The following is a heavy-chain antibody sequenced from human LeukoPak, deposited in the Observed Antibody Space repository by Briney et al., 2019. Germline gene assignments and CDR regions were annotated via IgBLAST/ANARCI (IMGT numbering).Heavy chain of an antibody. D-gene: IGHD5-12*01. CDR3: ATAVARNYYFDY. CDR2: FDPEDGET. V-gene: IGHV1-24*01. Sequence: GASVKVSCKVSGYTLTELSMHWVRQAPGKRLEWTGGFDPEDGETIYAQKFQGRVTMTEDTSTGTVYMELSSLRSEDTAVYYCATAVARNYYFDYWGQGTLVTVSS. CDR1: GYTLTELS. J-gene: IGHJ4*02.